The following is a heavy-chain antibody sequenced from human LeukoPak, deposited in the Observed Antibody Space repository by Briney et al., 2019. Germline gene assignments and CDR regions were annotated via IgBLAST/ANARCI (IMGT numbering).Heavy chain of an antibody. J-gene: IGHJ3*02. D-gene: IGHD2-2*01. CDR3: ARLFCSSPSFYFWVRGIVFNI. Sequence: ASVKVSCKASGYTFTGYYMHWVRQAPGQGLEWMGWINPNSGGTNYAQKFQGRVTMTRDTSISTAYMELSRLRSDDTAVYYCARLFCSSPSFYFWVRGIVFNIWGKGKMVPFS. CDR1: GYTFTGYY. CDR2: INPNSGGT. V-gene: IGHV1-2*02.